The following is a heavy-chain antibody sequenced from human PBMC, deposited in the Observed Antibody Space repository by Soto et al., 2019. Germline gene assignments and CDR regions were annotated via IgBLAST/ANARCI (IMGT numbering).Heavy chain of an antibody. Sequence: GGSLRLSCTASGITFSNYAMSWVRQAPRKGLEWVSSISTSGGRPYYADSVKGRFTISRDNSKNTLYLQMNSLRVEDTAVYYCEKDQDRYDLVWGTYRYIDNWCPGTLVTL. D-gene: IGHD3-16*02. CDR1: GITFSNYA. V-gene: IGHV3-23*01. CDR3: EKDQDRYDLVWGTYRYIDN. J-gene: IGHJ4*02. CDR2: ISTSGGRP.